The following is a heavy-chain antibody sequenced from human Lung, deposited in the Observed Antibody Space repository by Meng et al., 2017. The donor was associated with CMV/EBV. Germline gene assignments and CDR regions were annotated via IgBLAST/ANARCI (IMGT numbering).Heavy chain of an antibody. Sequence: VRREEPGDGLVKPQQHLPLTCPFLGGSISRGDYYWSWIRQPPGKGLEWIGYIYYSGSTYYNPSLKSRVTISVDTSKNQFSLKLSSVTAADTAVYYCARALDTAMVTLDYWGQGTLAPSPQ. CDR3: ARALDTAMVTLDY. CDR2: IYYSGST. D-gene: IGHD5-18*01. J-gene: IGHJ4*02. V-gene: IGHV4-30-4*08. CDR1: GGSISRGDYY.